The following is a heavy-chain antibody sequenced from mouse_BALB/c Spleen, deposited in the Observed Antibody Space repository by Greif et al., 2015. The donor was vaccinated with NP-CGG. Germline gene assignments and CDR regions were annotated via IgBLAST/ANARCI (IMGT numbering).Heavy chain of an antibody. V-gene: IGHV1-14*01. CDR2: INPYNDGT. CDR1: GYTFTSYV. CDR3: ARGELYYGNYAWFAY. Sequence: EVQLQQSGPELVKPGASVKMSCKASGYTFTSYVMHWVKQKPGQGLEWIGYINPYNDGTKYNEKFKGKATLTSDKSSSTAYMELSSLTSEDSAVYYCARGELYYGNYAWFAYWGQGTLVTVSA. D-gene: IGHD2-1*01. J-gene: IGHJ3*01.